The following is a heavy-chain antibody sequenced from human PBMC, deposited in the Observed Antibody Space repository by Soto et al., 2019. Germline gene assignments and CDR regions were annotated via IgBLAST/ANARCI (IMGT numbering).Heavy chain of an antibody. Sequence: RRLSCAASGFTFSSYSMNWVRQAPGKGLEWVSSISSSSSYIYYADSVKGRFAISRDNAKNSLYLQMNSLRAEDTAVYYCARDLYDSSGYYYYFDYWGQGTLVTVSS. CDR1: GFTFSSYS. D-gene: IGHD3-22*01. V-gene: IGHV3-21*01. J-gene: IGHJ4*02. CDR3: ARDLYDSSGYYYYFDY. CDR2: ISSSSSYI.